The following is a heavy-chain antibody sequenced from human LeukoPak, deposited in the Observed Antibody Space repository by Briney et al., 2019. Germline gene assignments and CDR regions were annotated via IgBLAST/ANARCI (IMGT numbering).Heavy chain of an antibody. D-gene: IGHD1-26*01. CDR1: GGSISSYY. V-gene: IGHV4-59*08. J-gene: IGHJ4*02. CDR3: ARSSIVGATVSPGGSFDY. Sequence: PSETLSLTCTVSGGSISSYYWSWIRQPPGKGLEWIGYIYCTGRTNYNPSLKSRVTISVDTSKNQFSLNLSSVTAADTAVYYCARSSIVGATVSPGGSFDYWGQGTLVTVSS. CDR2: IYCTGRT.